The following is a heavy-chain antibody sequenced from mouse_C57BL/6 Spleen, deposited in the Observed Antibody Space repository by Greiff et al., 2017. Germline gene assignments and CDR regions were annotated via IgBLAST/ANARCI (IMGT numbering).Heavy chain of an antibody. CDR3: ARPGTTGVAGGYWYFDV. Sequence: QVQLQQSGAELVMPGASVKLSCKASGYTFTSYWMHWVQQRPGQGLEWIGEIDPSDSYTNYNQKFKGKSTLTVDKSSSTAYMQLSSLTSEDSAVYYCARPGTTGVAGGYWYFDVWGTGTTVTVSS. J-gene: IGHJ1*03. V-gene: IGHV1-69*01. CDR2: IDPSDSYT. D-gene: IGHD1-1*01. CDR1: GYTFTSYW.